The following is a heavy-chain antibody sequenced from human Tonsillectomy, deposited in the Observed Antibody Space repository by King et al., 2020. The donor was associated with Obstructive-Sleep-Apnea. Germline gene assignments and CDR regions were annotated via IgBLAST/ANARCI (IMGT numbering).Heavy chain of an antibody. D-gene: IGHD1-26*01. J-gene: IGHJ4*02. CDR2: ISGSGATT. CDR3: AKHPAVGSYYYFDY. V-gene: IGHV3-23*04. CDR1: GFTFSTYA. Sequence: VQLVESGGGLVQPGGSLRLSCAASGFTFSTYAMSWVRQAPGKGLEWVSSISGSGATTYYADSVKGRFTISRDNSKNTLYLQMNSLRAEDTAVYYCAKHPAVGSYYYFDYWGQGTLVTVSS.